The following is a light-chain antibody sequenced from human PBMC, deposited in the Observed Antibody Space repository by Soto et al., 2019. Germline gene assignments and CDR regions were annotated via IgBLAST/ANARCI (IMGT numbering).Light chain of an antibody. Sequence: EIVLTKSPGTLSLSPGERATLSCRASQNLGSGYLAWYQQKPGQAPRILIYAASSRATGIPDRFSGSGSGTDFTLSISRLEPEDFAVYYCQQYDTSPRTFGQGTKVDNK. CDR1: QNLGSGY. V-gene: IGKV3-20*01. CDR2: AAS. CDR3: QQYDTSPRT. J-gene: IGKJ1*01.